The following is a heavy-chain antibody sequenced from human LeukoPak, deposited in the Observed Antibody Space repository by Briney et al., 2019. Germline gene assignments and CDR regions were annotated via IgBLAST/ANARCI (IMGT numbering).Heavy chain of an antibody. Sequence: GGSLRLSCAASGFTFSSYAMHWVRQAPGKGLEWVAVISYDGSNKYYADSVKGRFTISRDNSKNTLYLQMNSLRAEDTAVYYCAREGWDSGSGGRAFDIWGQGTMVTVSS. D-gene: IGHD1-26*01. CDR2: ISYDGSNK. CDR1: GFTFSSYA. V-gene: IGHV3-30-3*01. CDR3: AREGWDSGSGGRAFDI. J-gene: IGHJ3*02.